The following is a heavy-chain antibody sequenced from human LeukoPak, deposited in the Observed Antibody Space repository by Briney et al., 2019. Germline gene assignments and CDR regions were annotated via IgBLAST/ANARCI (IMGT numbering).Heavy chain of an antibody. J-gene: IGHJ4*02. CDR1: GFTFSSYA. V-gene: IGHV3-23*01. CDR2: ISGSDGSI. D-gene: IGHD6-19*01. Sequence: GVLRLSCAASGFTFSSYAMNWVRQARGKGLEWVSAISGSDGSIYYADSVKGRFTFSRDNSKNTLYLQMNSLTVEDTAVYYCAGSGLPSYYFDYWGQGTLVTVSS. CDR3: AGSGLPSYYFDY.